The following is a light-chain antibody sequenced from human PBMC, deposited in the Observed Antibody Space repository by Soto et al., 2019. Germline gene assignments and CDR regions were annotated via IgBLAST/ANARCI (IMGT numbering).Light chain of an antibody. CDR3: SSYTTSSTPVV. J-gene: IGLJ2*01. CDR1: SSDVGGYNY. CDR2: EVS. V-gene: IGLV2-14*01. Sequence: QSALTQPASVSGSPGQSITLSCTGTSSDVGGYNYVSWYQQHPGKGPKLMIYEVSNRPSGVSNRFSGSKSGNTASLTISGLQAEDEADYYCSSYTTSSTPVVFGGGTKLTVL.